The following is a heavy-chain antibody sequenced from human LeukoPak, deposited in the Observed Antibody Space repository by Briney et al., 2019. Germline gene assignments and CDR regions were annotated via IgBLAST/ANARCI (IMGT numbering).Heavy chain of an antibody. CDR1: GGSISGSSYS. CDR3: ARDRYTGTYSPVDL. J-gene: IGHJ4*02. Sequence: SETLSLTCTVSGGSISGSSYSWGWIRQPPGKGLEWIGSIDYSGSTYYNPSLKSRVTMSVDTSKNQFSLKLSSVTAADTAVYYCARDRYTGTYSPVDLWGQGTLVTVSS. CDR2: IDYSGST. D-gene: IGHD1-26*01. V-gene: IGHV4-39*07.